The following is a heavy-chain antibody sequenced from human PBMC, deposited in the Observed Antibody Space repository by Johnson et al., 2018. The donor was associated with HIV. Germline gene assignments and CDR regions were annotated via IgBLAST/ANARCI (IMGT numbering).Heavy chain of an antibody. Sequence: QVQLVESGGGVVQPGGSLRLSCAASGFTFSSYGMHWVRQTPGKGLEWVAFTRFDGSKKYYAESVKGRFTISRDNSKNTLYLQMNSLRAEDTAVYYCAKEGRYGAFPLWFDIWGQGTMVTVSS. CDR3: AKEGRYGAFPLWFDI. V-gene: IGHV3-30*02. J-gene: IGHJ3*02. CDR2: TRFDGSKK. CDR1: GFTFSSYG. D-gene: IGHD1-14*01.